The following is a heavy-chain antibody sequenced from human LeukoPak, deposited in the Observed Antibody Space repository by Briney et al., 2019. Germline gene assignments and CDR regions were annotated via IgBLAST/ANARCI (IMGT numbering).Heavy chain of an antibody. J-gene: IGHJ4*02. Sequence: SQTLSLTCTVSGDPITSGSYYWAWIRQHPGKGLEWIGYIYYTGGTHYNPSLKSRVTISVDTSKNQFSLKLSSVTAADTAVYYCARHGSYGYGTFDYWGQGTLVTVSS. CDR1: GDPITSGSYY. V-gene: IGHV4-39*01. CDR2: IYYTGGT. CDR3: ARHGSYGYGTFDY. D-gene: IGHD5-18*01.